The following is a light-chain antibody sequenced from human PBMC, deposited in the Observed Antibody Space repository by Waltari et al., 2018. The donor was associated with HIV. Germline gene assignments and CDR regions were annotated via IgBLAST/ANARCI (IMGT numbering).Light chain of an antibody. CDR2: DVS. CDR3: SSYTSSSTRV. J-gene: IGLJ1*01. CDR1: SSDVGDYNY. V-gene: IGLV2-14*01. Sequence: QSALTQPASVSGSPGQSITISCTGTSSDVGDYNYVSWYQQHPGKAPKLIIYDVSNQPPGVSNRFSGSKSDNTSSLTISGLHTEDEADYYCSSYTSSSTRVFGTGTKVTVL.